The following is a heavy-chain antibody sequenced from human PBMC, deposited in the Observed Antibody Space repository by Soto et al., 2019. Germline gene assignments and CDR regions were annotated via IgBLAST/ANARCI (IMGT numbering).Heavy chain of an antibody. Sequence: ASVKVSCKTSGYTFNSYDISWVRQAPGQGLEWMGIINPNGGSTRFAQTFQGRITMTTDTSTSTVYMELRSLRSEDTAVYYCARVASSSWGCFDYWGQGTLVTVSS. CDR3: ARVASSSWGCFDY. D-gene: IGHD3-16*01. CDR2: INPNGGST. V-gene: IGHV1-46*02. CDR1: GYTFNSYD. J-gene: IGHJ4*02.